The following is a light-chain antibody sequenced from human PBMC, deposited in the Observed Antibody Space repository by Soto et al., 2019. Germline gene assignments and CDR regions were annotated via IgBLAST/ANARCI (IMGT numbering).Light chain of an antibody. V-gene: IGKV3-11*01. CDR2: DAS. J-gene: IGKJ2*01. Sequence: EIVLTQSPATLSLSPGERATLSCRASQSVSSYLAWYQQKPGQAPRLLIYDASNRATGSPARFSGSGSGTDLTLTISSLEPEDFAVYYCQQRSNWPPYTFGQGTKLEIK. CDR1: QSVSSY. CDR3: QQRSNWPPYT.